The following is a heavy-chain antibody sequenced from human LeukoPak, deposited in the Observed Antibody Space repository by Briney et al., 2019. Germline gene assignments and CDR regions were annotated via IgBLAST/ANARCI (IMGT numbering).Heavy chain of an antibody. CDR2: IYHSGST. CDR3: ARGRSTCGGDCYNDAFDI. J-gene: IGHJ3*02. Sequence: SETLSLTCAVSGGSISSGGYSWSWVRQPPGKGLEWIGYIYHSGSTYYNPSLKSRVTISVDRSKNQFSLKLSSVTAADTAVYYCARGRSTCGGDCYNDAFDIWGQGTMVTVSS. CDR1: GGSISSGGYS. V-gene: IGHV4-30-2*01. D-gene: IGHD2-21*02.